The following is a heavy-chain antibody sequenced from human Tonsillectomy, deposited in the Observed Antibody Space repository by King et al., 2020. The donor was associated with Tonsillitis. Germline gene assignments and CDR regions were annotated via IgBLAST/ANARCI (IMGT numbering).Heavy chain of an antibody. D-gene: IGHD2-15*01. Sequence: VQLVESGAEVKKPGSSVKVSCKASGGTFSSYAISWVRQAPGQGLEWMGRIIPILGIANYAQKFQGRVTITADKSTSTAYMELSSLRSEDTAVYYCAMTSPLDIVVVVAATPFDYWGQGTLVTVSS. V-gene: IGHV1-69*09. CDR1: GGTFSSYA. CDR2: IIPILGIA. J-gene: IGHJ4*02. CDR3: AMTSPLDIVVVVAATPFDY.